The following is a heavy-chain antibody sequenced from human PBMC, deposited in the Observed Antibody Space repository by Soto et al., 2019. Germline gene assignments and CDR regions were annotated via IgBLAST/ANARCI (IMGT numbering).Heavy chain of an antibody. CDR1: GGSIGSGDYY. V-gene: IGHV4-30-4*01. D-gene: IGHD1-1*01. Sequence: SETLSLTCTVSGGSIGSGDYYWSWIRQPPGKGLEWIGYIYYSGNTYYNPSLKSRLTISVGTSKNQFSLKLSSVTAADTAVYYCAREEALTTGTPGRGWFDPWGQGTLVTVSS. CDR2: IYYSGNT. J-gene: IGHJ5*02. CDR3: AREEALTTGTPGRGWFDP.